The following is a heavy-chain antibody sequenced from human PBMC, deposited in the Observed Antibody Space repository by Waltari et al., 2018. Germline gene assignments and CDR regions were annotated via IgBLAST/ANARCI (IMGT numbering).Heavy chain of an antibody. D-gene: IGHD1-1*01. Sequence: QVQLVQSGAEVKKPGASVKVSCQASGYTFTDYYLPWVRQTPGQGLEWSGWINPNSGGANYPKKFPVRVTMTRATSISTAYMELTRLRSDDTAVYYCAREGGWNDALDYWGQGTLVTVSS. J-gene: IGHJ4*02. CDR1: GYTFTDYY. CDR2: INPNSGGA. V-gene: IGHV1-2*02. CDR3: AREGGWNDALDY.